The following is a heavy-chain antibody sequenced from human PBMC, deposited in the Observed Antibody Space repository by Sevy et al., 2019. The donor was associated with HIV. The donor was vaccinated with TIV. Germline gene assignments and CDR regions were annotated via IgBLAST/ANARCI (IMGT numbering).Heavy chain of an antibody. CDR1: GFTFSNYW. Sequence: GGSLRLSCAASGFTFSNYWMSWVRQAPGKGLEWVANIKQDGSEKYYVDSVKGRFTISRDNAKNSLYLPMNSLRAEDTAVYYCARDSGGYCSSISCPFEYRGQGNLVTVSS. V-gene: IGHV3-7*01. CDR2: IKQDGSEK. D-gene: IGHD2-2*01. CDR3: ARDSGGYCSSISCPFEY. J-gene: IGHJ4*02.